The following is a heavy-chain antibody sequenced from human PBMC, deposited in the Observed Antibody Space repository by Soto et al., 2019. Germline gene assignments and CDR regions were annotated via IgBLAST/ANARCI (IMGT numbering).Heavy chain of an antibody. CDR1: GGSLGSYY. J-gene: IGHJ6*02. CDR3: ARGHHGSYYYHGMDV. Sequence: SETLSLTCTVSGGSLGSYYWSWIRQPPGKGLEWIGYVFYTGRANYNASLKSRVSISLDTSKNQFSLKLSSVTAADTAVYSCARGHHGSYYYHGMDVWGQGTTVTVSS. CDR2: VFYTGRA. D-gene: IGHD3-10*01. V-gene: IGHV4-59*01.